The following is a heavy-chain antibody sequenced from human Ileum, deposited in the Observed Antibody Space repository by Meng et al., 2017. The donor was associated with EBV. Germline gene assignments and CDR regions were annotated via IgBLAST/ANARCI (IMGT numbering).Heavy chain of an antibody. J-gene: IGHJ4*02. D-gene: IGHD3-3*01. Sequence: QVKLQQWGAGLLKPSETLSITCAAYGGSFRGNYWSWIRQSPGKRLEWIGEINESGSTNYNPSLKRRVTILMDTSKNQFSLKLTSVTAADAAVYYCRNAFCSAAAGCSDYWGQGTLVTVSS. V-gene: IGHV4-34*01. CDR1: GGSFRGNY. CDR2: INESGST. CDR3: RNAFCSAAAGCSDY.